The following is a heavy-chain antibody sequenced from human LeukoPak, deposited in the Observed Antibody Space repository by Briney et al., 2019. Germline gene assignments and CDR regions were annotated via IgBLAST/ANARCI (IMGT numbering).Heavy chain of an antibody. CDR3: ASSADSSRTHTLSDLGFGL. Sequence: SESLSLTCTVSVGSLTSYYRSWIRQPLGKGLGRSAYIYYIGSTNYNPSLKSRVTISADTSKNQFSLKLHSVTAADTAVYYCASSADSSRTHTLSDLGFGLWGQGTLVTVSS. CDR2: IYYIGST. J-gene: IGHJ4*02. V-gene: IGHV4-59*01. CDR1: VGSLTSYY. D-gene: IGHD3-22*01.